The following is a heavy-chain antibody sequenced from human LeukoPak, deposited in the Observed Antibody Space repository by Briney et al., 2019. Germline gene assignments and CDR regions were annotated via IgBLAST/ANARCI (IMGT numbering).Heavy chain of an antibody. CDR3: AKVPGHNWNYWFDP. J-gene: IGHJ5*02. V-gene: IGHV3-23*01. CDR1: GCTVSSNY. Sequence: GGSLRLSCAASGCTVSSNYMSWGRQAPGKGLEWVSAITGGGGSIYYADSVKGRVTISRDNSKNTLYLQMNSLRAEDTAVYYCAKVPGHNWNYWFDPWGQGTLVTVSS. CDR2: ITGGGGSI. D-gene: IGHD1-7*01.